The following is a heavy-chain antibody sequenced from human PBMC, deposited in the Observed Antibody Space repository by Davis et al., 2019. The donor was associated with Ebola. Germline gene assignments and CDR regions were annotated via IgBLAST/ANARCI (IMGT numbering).Heavy chain of an antibody. CDR2: TYYNDKWYY. J-gene: IGHJ6*02. Sequence: QTLSLTRVIPGDKVCAKGWAWSWTRQATSRGLEWLGRTYYNDKWYYDYAESVNSRITINPDTSKNQFSLQFNYVTPEDTALYYCTREWLRGGMDVWGDATTVTV. V-gene: IGHV6-1*01. CDR3: TREWLRGGMDV. D-gene: IGHD3-22*01. CDR1: GDKVCAKGWA.